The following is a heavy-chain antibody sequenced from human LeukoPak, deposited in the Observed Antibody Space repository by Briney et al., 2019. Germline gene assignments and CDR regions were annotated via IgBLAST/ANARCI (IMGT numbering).Heavy chain of an antibody. CDR2: ISSSGSTI. D-gene: IGHD2-2*01. V-gene: IGHV3-11*01. CDR3: ARDHRPGCTSCYHGMDV. J-gene: IGHJ6*02. CDR1: GFTFSDYY. Sequence: PGGSLRLSCAASGFTFSDYYMSWIRQAPGKGLEWVSYISSSGSTIYYADSVKGRFTISRDNAKNSLYLQMNSLRAEDTAVYYCARDHRPGCTSCYHGMDVWGQGTTVTVSS.